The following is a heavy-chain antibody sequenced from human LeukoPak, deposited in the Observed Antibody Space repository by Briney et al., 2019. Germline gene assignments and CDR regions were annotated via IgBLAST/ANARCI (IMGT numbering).Heavy chain of an antibody. CDR3: ARGGDYYDSSGYYDDAFDI. CDR2: IIPIFGTA. J-gene: IGHJ3*02. D-gene: IGHD3-22*01. V-gene: IGHV1-69*06. CDR1: GGTFSSYA. Sequence: SVKVSCKASGGTFSSYAISWVRQAPGQGLEWMGGIIPIFGTANYAQKFQGRVTITADKSTSTAYMELSRLRSGDTAVYYCARGGDYYDSSGYYDDAFDIWGQGTMVTVSS.